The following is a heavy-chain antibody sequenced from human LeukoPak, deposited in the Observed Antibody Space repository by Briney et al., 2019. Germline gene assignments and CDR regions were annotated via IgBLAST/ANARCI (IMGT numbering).Heavy chain of an antibody. Sequence: QTGRSLRLSCAASGFTFSSYGMHWVRQAPGKGLEWVAVIWYDGSNKYYADSVKGRFTISRDNSKNTLYLQMNSLRAEDTAVYYCAKRPVSGSGYYAFDYWGQGTLVTVSS. CDR3: AKRPVSGSGYYAFDY. CDR2: IWYDGSNK. CDR1: GFTFSSYG. D-gene: IGHD3-3*01. J-gene: IGHJ4*02. V-gene: IGHV3-33*06.